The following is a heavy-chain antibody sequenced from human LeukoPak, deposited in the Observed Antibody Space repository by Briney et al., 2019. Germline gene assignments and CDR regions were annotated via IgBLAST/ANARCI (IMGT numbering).Heavy chain of an antibody. J-gene: IGHJ4*02. CDR2: IYYSGST. CDR1: GCSFSSGSYY. D-gene: IGHD4-17*01. CDR3: ARVESHRPGLRQFDY. Sequence: SETLSLTCTVSGCSFSSGSYYWSWIRQPPGKGLEWIGYIYYSGSTNYNPSLKSRVTISVDTSKNQFSLKLSSVTAADTAVYYCARVESHRPGLRQFDYWGQGTLVTVSS. V-gene: IGHV4-61*01.